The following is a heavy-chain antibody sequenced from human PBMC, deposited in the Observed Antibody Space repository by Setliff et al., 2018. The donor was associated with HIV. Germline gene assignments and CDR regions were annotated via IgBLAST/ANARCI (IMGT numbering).Heavy chain of an antibody. V-gene: IGHV3-23*01. Sequence: GGSLRLSCAASGLTFSSYAMSWVRQAPGKGLEWVTTISGSGGAIHYADSVKGRFTISRDNSKNTLYLQMNSLRADDTAVYYCAKGSGKITIYYYYMDVWGKGTTVTVSS. CDR2: ISGSGGAI. J-gene: IGHJ6*03. D-gene: IGHD3-3*01. CDR1: GLTFSSYA. CDR3: AKGSGKITIYYYYMDV.